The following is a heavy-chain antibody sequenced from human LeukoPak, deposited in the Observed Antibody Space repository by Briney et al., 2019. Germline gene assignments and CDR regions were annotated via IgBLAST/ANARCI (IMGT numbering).Heavy chain of an antibody. D-gene: IGHD3-3*01. J-gene: IGHJ3*02. Sequence: SVKVSCKASGYTFSSYAINWVRQAPGQGLEWMGRIIPIFGKSNYAQNFQGRVTMTADKSTSTAYLELSSLRSEDTAVYYCASVILYDFSRGQSSDTLDIWGQKTMVTVPS. CDR2: IIPIFGKS. CDR1: GYTFSSYA. V-gene: IGHV1-69*04. CDR3: ASVILYDFSRGQSSDTLDI.